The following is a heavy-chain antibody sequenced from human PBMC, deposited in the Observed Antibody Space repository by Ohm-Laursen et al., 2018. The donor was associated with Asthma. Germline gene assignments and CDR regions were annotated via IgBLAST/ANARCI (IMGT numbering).Heavy chain of an antibody. V-gene: IGHV1-3*01. CDR3: ARRVTTVTTGYNWFDP. Sequence: ASVKVSCKASGYTFTSYAMHWVRQAPGQRLEWMGWINAGNGNTKYSQKFQGRVTITRDTSASTAYMELSSLRSEDTAVYYCARRVTTVTTGYNWFDPWGQGTLVTVS. J-gene: IGHJ5*02. CDR2: INAGNGNT. D-gene: IGHD4-17*01. CDR1: GYTFTSYA.